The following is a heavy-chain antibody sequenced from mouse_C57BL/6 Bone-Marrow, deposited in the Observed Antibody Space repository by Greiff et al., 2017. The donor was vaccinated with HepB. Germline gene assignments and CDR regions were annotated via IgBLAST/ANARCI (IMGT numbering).Heavy chain of an antibody. J-gene: IGHJ1*03. CDR2: IYPGDGDT. D-gene: IGHD1-1*01. Sequence: VQLQQSGPELVKPGASVKISCKASGYAFSSSWMNWVKQRPGKGLEWIGRIYPGDGDTNYNGKFKGKATLTADKSSSTAYMQLSSLTSEDSAVYFCARRPYYGSSNWYFDVWGTGTTVTVSS. V-gene: IGHV1-82*01. CDR1: GYAFSSSW. CDR3: ARRPYYGSSNWYFDV.